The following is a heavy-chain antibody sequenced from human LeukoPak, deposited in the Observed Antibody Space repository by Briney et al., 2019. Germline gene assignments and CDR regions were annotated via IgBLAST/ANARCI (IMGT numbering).Heavy chain of an antibody. CDR2: IRYDGSNK. CDR1: GFTFSSYG. V-gene: IGHV3-30*02. J-gene: IGHJ4*02. CDR3: AKGPSIAAHFDY. D-gene: IGHD6-6*01. Sequence: PGGSLRLSCAASGFTFSSYGMHWVRQAPGKGLEWVAFIRYDGSNKYYADSVKGRFTISRDNSKNTLYLRMNSLRAEDTAVYYCAKGPSIAAHFDYWGQGTLVTVSS.